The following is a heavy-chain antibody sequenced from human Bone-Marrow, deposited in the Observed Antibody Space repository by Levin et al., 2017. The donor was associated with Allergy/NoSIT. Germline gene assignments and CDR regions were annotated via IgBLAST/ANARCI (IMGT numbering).Heavy chain of an antibody. J-gene: IGHJ5*02. CDR3: ARGGTSTHYAPYNWFDR. Sequence: PTGGSLRLSCVASGFTFSTYGMNWVRQAPGKGLEWVSGISGSGAGTYYAESAKGRSTISRDNSKNTFYLQMNSLRAEDTAVYYCARGGTSTHYAPYNWFDRWGQGTLVTVSS. V-gene: IGHV3-23*01. CDR2: ISGSGAGT. CDR1: GFTFSTYG. D-gene: IGHD2/OR15-2a*01.